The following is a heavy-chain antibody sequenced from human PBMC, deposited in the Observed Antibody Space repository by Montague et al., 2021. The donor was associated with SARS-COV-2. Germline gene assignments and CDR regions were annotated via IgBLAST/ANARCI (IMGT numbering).Heavy chain of an antibody. CDR2: IYYTWIR. V-gene: IGHV4-61*08. Sequence: SETLSLTCTVSGSTDSRAGSYWSWIRKPPGKGMEWLGYIYYTWIREQNSSLKSRLTISVDTSKNQFSLKLSSVTAADTAVYYCARHARGEGYTSWFDSWG. CDR1: GSTDSRAGSY. J-gene: IGHJ5*01. D-gene: IGHD5-24*01. CDR3: ARHARGEGYTSWFDS.